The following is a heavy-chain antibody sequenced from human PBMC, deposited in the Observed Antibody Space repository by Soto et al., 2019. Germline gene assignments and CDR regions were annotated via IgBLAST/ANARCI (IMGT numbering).Heavy chain of an antibody. CDR2: TRNKANSYSA. Sequence: EVQLVESGGGLVQPGGSLRLSCAASGFSFSDYYMDWVRQVPGKGLEWVGRTRNKANSYSAEYAPPVKGRFTISRHDLEDSMYLQMNNLKTEDTVVYYCARDTGGSYDYWGQGALVTVSS. V-gene: IGHV3-72*01. J-gene: IGHJ4*02. D-gene: IGHD1-26*01. CDR3: ARDTGGSYDY. CDR1: GFSFSDYY.